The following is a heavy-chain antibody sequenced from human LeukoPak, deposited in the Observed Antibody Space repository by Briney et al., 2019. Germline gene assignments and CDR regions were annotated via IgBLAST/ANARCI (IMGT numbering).Heavy chain of an antibody. CDR3: TSERYCSGASCFYY. V-gene: IGHV3-15*01. D-gene: IGHD2-15*01. CDR2: IKSKSDGGTI. CDR1: GFTFGKTW. Sequence: GGSLRLSCADSGFTFGKTWMTWVRQAPGQGLEWVGRIKSKSDGGTIDYAAPVKGRFIISRDDSKSTLYLQMNSLKIEDTAVYYCTSERYCSGASCFYYWGQGTLVTVSS. J-gene: IGHJ4*02.